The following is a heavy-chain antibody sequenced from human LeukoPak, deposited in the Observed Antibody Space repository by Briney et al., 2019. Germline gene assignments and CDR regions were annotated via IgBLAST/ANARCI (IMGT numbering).Heavy chain of an antibody. CDR3: ARGPSRPGGGFDP. CDR2: ISGSGGST. D-gene: IGHD3-16*01. Sequence: GGSLKLSCAASGFTFSSYAMSWVRQAPGKGLEWVSAISGSGGSTYYADSVKGRFTISRDNSKNTLYLQMNSRRAEDTAVYYCARGPSRPGGGFDPWGQGTLVTVSS. J-gene: IGHJ5*02. CDR1: GFTFSSYA. V-gene: IGHV3-23*01.